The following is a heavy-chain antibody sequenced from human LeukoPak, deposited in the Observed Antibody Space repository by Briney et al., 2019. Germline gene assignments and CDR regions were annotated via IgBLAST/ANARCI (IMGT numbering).Heavy chain of an antibody. D-gene: IGHD2-8*01. Sequence: ASVKVSCKASGYTFTGYYMHWVRQAPGQGLEWMGWINPNSGGTNYAQKFQGGVTMTRDTSISTAYMELSRLRSDDTAVYYCARGRVCTNGVCYRWFDPWGQGTLVTVSS. CDR3: ARGRVCTNGVCYRWFDP. CDR2: INPNSGGT. CDR1: GYTFTGYY. V-gene: IGHV1-2*02. J-gene: IGHJ5*02.